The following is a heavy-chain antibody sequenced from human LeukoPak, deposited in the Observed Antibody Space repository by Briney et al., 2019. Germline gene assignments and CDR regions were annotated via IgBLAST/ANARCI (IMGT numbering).Heavy chain of an antibody. D-gene: IGHD6-13*01. Sequence: SETLSLTCTVSGGSISSSSYYWGWIRQPPGKGLEWIGSIYYSGSTYYNPSLESRVTISVDTSKNQFSLKLSSVTAADTAVYYCARDPTYSSSWYFYYYYYMDVWGKGTTVTVSS. V-gene: IGHV4-39*07. J-gene: IGHJ6*03. CDR1: GGSISSSSYY. CDR2: IYYSGST. CDR3: ARDPTYSSSWYFYYYYYMDV.